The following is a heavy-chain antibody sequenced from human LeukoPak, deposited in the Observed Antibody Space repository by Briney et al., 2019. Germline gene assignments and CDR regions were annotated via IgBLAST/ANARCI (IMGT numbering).Heavy chain of an antibody. CDR2: INSDGSST. D-gene: IGHD3-3*01. J-gene: IGHJ1*01. V-gene: IGHV3-74*01. CDR3: ARVKYDFWSGYSFQH. CDR1: GFTFSSYW. Sequence: PGGSLRLSCAASGFTFSSYWMHWVRQAPGEGLVWVSRINSDGSSTSYADSVRGRFTISRGNAKNTLYLQMNSLRAEDTAVYYCARVKYDFWSGYSFQHWGQGTLVTVSS.